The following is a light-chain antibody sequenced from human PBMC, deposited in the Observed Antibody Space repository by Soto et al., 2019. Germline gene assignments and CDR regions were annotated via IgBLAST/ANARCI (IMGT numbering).Light chain of an antibody. V-gene: IGKV3D-20*02. CDR3: QQRSSWPLT. J-gene: IGKJ4*01. Sequence: ETVLTQSPGSLSLSLGDRATLSCRASQTVSNSYLAWYQQKPGQAPRLLIYGTSSRATGIPDRFSASGSGTDFTLTISRLEPEDFAVYHCQQRSSWPLTFGGGTKVDIK. CDR2: GTS. CDR1: QTVSNSY.